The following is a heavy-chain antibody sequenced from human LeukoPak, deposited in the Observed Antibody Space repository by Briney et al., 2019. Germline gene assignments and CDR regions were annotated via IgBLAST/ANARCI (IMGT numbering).Heavy chain of an antibody. D-gene: IGHD3-22*01. CDR1: GFTFSTYW. J-gene: IGHJ4*02. Sequence: SGGSLRLSCAASGFTFSTYWMSWVRQAPGKGLEWVANIKEDGSEKYYGDSVKGRFTISRDNATNSLYLQMNSLRAEDTAVYYCARDSSGYQWGQGTLVTVSS. CDR2: IKEDGSEK. CDR3: ARDSSGYQ. V-gene: IGHV3-7*01.